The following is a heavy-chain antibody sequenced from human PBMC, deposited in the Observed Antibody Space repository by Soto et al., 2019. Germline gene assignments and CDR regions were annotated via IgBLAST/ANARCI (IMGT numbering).Heavy chain of an antibody. CDR1: GVSFSGYY. D-gene: IGHD4-17*01. CDR2: INHSGST. J-gene: IGHJ4*02. Sequence: QVQLQQWGAGLLKPSETLSLTCAVYGVSFSGYYWSWIRQPPGKGLEWIGEINHSGSTNYNPSLKSRVTISVDTSKNQFSLKLSSVTAADTAVYYCAREYGDYGVIDYWGQGTLVTVSS. V-gene: IGHV4-34*01. CDR3: AREYGDYGVIDY.